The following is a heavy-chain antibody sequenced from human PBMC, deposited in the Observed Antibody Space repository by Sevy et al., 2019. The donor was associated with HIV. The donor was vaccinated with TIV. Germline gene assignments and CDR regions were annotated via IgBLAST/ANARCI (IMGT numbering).Heavy chain of an antibody. D-gene: IGHD4-17*01. CDR3: ARADYGDYSGEFDY. V-gene: IGHV3-30-3*01. Sequence: GGSLRLSCAASGFTFSRYAMHWVRQAPGKGLEWLGPISYNGNYTYYADSVKGRFTISRDNSKNTLYLQMNSLRAEDTAVYYCARADYGDYSGEFDYWGQGTLVTVSS. CDR2: ISYNGNYT. J-gene: IGHJ4*02. CDR1: GFTFSRYA.